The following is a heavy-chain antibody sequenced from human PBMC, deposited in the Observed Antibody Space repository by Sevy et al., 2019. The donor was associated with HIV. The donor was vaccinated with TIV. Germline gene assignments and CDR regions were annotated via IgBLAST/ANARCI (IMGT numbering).Heavy chain of an antibody. CDR3: ARDRYYYDRSGYFLGRWFDP. V-gene: IGHV3-74*01. CDR2: INSDGSST. CDR1: GFTFSDYW. Sequence: GGSLRLSCAASGFTFSDYWMHWVRQAPGKGLVWVSRINSDGSSTSYADSVKGRFTISRDNAKNTLHLQMNSLRAEGTAVYYCARDRYYYDRSGYFLGRWFDPWGQGTLVTVSS. D-gene: IGHD3-22*01. J-gene: IGHJ5*02.